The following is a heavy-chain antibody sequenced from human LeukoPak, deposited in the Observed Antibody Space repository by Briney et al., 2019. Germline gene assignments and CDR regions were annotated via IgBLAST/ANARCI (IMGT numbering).Heavy chain of an antibody. CDR3: ARRRVVGATSFDY. J-gene: IGHJ4*02. CDR2: IYYSGST. V-gene: IGHV4-39*01. D-gene: IGHD1-26*01. Sequence: SETLSLTCTVSGGSSRSSSYYWGWIRQPPGKGLEWIGSIYYSGSTYYNPSLKSRVTISVDTSKNQFSLKLSSVTAADTAVYYCARRRVVGATSFDYWGQGTLVTVSS. CDR1: GGSSRSSSYY.